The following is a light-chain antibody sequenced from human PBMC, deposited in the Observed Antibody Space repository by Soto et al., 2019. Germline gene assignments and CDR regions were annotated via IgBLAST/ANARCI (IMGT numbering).Light chain of an antibody. V-gene: IGLV1-44*01. CDR3: ATWDDSLNAAV. CDR1: TSNIAGNT. CDR2: IDD. Sequence: QLVLTQPPSLSGTPGQRVTISCSGSTSNIAGNTVHWYQHLPETAPKLLIYIDDQRPSGVPDRCSGSKSGTSASLAISGRQSEDEADYYCATWDDSLNAAVFGGGTQLTVL. J-gene: IGLJ7*01.